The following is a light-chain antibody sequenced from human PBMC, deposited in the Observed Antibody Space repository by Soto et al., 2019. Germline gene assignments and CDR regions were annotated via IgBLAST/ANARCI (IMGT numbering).Light chain of an antibody. J-gene: IGKJ1*01. V-gene: IGKV1-5*03. CDR3: QHYNSYSEA. CDR2: KAS. Sequence: DIQMTQSPSTLSASGGNRVTISCRAIESISRWLAWYQQKPGKAPTLLIYKASTLKSGVPSRFSGSGSGTEFTLTISSLQPDDFATYYCQHYNSYSEAFGQGTKVDI. CDR1: ESISRW.